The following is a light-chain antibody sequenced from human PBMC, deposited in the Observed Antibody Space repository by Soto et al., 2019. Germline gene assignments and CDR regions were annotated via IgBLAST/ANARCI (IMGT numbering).Light chain of an antibody. V-gene: IGLV2-23*02. J-gene: IGLJ1*01. CDR1: SSDVGSYNF. CDR2: EVY. CDR3: CSYAGSSTYV. Sequence: QAVVTQPASVSGSPGQSITISCTGTSSDVGSYNFVSWYQQYPGKAPKVMIYEVYKRPSGVSNRFSGSKSGSTASLTISGLQVEDEADYYCCSYAGSSTYVFGTGTKLTVL.